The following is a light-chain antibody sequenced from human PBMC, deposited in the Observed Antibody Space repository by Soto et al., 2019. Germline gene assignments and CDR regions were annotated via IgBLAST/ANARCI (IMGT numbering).Light chain of an antibody. J-gene: IGKJ4*01. CDR2: GAS. Sequence: EIVMTQSPATLSVSPGESATLSCRASQSIGSNLAWYQQKPGQAPRLLMYGASTRATGIPARFSGSGSGTELTLTISSLQSEDFAIYYCQQFDNWPLTCGGGTKADIK. V-gene: IGKV3-15*01. CDR1: QSIGSN. CDR3: QQFDNWPLT.